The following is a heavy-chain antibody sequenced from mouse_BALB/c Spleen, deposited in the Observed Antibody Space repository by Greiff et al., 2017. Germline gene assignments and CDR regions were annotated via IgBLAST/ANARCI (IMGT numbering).Heavy chain of an antibody. CDR3: AREALLSLDY. CDR1: GFTFSSYA. J-gene: IGHJ2*01. Sequence: EVHLVESGGGLVKPGGSLKLSCAASGFTFSSYAMSWVRQSPEKRLEWVAEISSGGSYTYYPDTVTGRITISRDNAKNTLYLEMSSLRSEDTAMYYCAREALLSLDYWGQGTTLTVSS. CDR2: ISSGGSYT. V-gene: IGHV5-9-4*01. D-gene: IGHD2-10*01.